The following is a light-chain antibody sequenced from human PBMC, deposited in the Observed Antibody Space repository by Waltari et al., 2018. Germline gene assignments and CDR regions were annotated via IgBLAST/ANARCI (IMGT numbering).Light chain of an antibody. CDR1: SGSIASNY. Sequence: NFMLTQPHSVSESPGKTVTLSCTGSSGSIASNYVQWYQQRPGSAPTIVIYEDNRRPSGVPDRFAGSFNGSSNSASLAISGLKTEDEADYYCQSYDSSNHKVFGGGTKLTVL. V-gene: IGLV6-57*02. CDR3: QSYDSSNHKV. CDR2: EDN. J-gene: IGLJ3*02.